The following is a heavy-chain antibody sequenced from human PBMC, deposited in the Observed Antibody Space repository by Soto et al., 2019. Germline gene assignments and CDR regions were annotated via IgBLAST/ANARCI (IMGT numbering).Heavy chain of an antibody. J-gene: IGHJ4*02. CDR2: ISGSAAST. Sequence: GGSLRLCCAASGFTFDSYAMSWVRQAPGKGLEWVSTISGSAASTYYADSVKGQFIISRDNSKNTLYLQMSSLRAEDTAVYYCAKATSSGTSRPFDYWGQGTLVTVSS. V-gene: IGHV3-23*01. CDR3: AKATSSGTSRPFDY. D-gene: IGHD1-1*01. CDR1: GFTFDSYA.